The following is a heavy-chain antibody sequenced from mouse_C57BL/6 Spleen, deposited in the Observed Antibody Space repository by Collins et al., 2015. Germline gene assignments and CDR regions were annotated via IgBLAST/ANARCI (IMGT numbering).Heavy chain of an antibody. CDR3: ARMDGQAMDY. D-gene: IGHD2-3*01. V-gene: IGHV5-6*01. J-gene: IGHJ4*01. CDR2: ISSGGSYT. CDR1: GFTFSSYG. Sequence: EVQLVESGGDLVKPGGSLKLSCAASGFTFSSYGMSWVRQTPDKRLEWVATISSGGSYTYYPDSVKGRFTISRDNAKNTLYLQMSSLKSEDTAMYYCARMDGQAMDYWGQGTSVTVSS.